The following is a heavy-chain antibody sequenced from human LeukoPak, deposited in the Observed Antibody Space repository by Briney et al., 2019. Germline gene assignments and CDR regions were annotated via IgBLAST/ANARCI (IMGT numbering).Heavy chain of an antibody. D-gene: IGHD1-26*01. CDR2: INHSGST. V-gene: IGHV4-34*01. Sequence: SETLSLTCAVYGGSFSGYYWSWIRQPPGKGPEWIGEINHSGSTNYNPSLKSRVTISVDTSKNQFSLKLSSVTAADTAVYYCARAKSGSYYHFDYWGQGTLVTVSS. CDR3: ARAKSGSYYHFDY. CDR1: GGSFSGYY. J-gene: IGHJ4*02.